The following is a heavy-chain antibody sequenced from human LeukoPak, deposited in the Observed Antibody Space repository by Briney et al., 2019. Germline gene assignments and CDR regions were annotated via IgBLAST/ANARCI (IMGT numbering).Heavy chain of an antibody. V-gene: IGHV1-69*13. CDR1: GGTFSSYA. Sequence: GASVRVSCKASGGTFSSYAISWVRQAPGQGLEWMGGIIPIFGTANYAQKFQGRVTITADESTSTAYMELSSLRSEDTAVYYCARQRVDTAMVGYCSGGSCQNFHFDYWGQGTLVTVSS. J-gene: IGHJ4*02. CDR3: ARQRVDTAMVGYCSGGSCQNFHFDY. D-gene: IGHD2-15*01. CDR2: IIPIFGTA.